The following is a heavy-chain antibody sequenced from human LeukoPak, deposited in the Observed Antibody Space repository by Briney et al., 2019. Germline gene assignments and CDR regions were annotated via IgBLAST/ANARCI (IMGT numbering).Heavy chain of an antibody. CDR2: IGSAGDT. Sequence: PGRSLRLSCAASGFPFSSYGMHWVRQATGEGLEWVSAIGSAGDTYYSGSVKGRFTISRENAKNSLSLQMNSLRAGDTAVYYCARGNILTGYSYWGQGTLVTVSS. CDR3: ARGNILTGYSY. CDR1: GFPFSSYG. D-gene: IGHD3-9*01. V-gene: IGHV3-13*01. J-gene: IGHJ4*02.